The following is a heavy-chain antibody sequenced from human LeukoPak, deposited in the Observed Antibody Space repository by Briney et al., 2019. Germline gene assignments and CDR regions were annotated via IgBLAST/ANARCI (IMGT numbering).Heavy chain of an antibody. CDR2: ITGNSNYI. J-gene: IGHJ4*02. V-gene: IGHV3-21*01. CDR3: ARDRVSGSGSIDY. CDR1: GFTFIIYS. D-gene: IGHD3-10*01. Sequence: GGSLRLSCAASGFTFIIYSINWVRQAPGKGLEWVSFITGNSNYIYYADSVKGRFTISRDNAKNSLYLQMNSLRVEDTAVYYCARDRVSGSGSIDYWGQGTLVIVSS.